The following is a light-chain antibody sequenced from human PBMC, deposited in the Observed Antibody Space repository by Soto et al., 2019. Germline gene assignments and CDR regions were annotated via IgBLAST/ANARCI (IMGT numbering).Light chain of an antibody. CDR3: QQRSNWPPT. CDR1: QSVSISY. J-gene: IGKJ5*01. Sequence: EVVLTQSPGTLSLSPGERATLSCRASQSVSISYLAWYQQKPGQAPRLLIYGASSRATGIPDRFSGSGSGTDFTLTISRLEPEDFAVYYCQQRSNWPPTFGQGTRLEI. V-gene: IGKV3D-20*02. CDR2: GAS.